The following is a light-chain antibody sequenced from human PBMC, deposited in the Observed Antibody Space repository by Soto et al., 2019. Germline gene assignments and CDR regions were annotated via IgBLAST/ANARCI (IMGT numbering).Light chain of an antibody. CDR2: DVS. J-gene: IGLJ2*01. V-gene: IGLV2-14*01. CDR3: SSYTSSSTAVV. CDR1: SSDDGGYNY. Sequence: QSALTQPAAVSGSPGQSITISCTGTSSDDGGYNYVSWYQQHTGKAPKLMIYDVSNRPSGVSNRFSGSKSGNTASLTISGLQAEDEADYYCSSYTSSSTAVVFGGGTKLTVL.